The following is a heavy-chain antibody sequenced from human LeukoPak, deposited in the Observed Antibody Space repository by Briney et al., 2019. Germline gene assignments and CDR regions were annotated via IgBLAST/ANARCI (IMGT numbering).Heavy chain of an antibody. CDR1: GYTFTSYA. Sequence: ASVKVSCKASGYTFTSYAMHWVRQAPGQRLEWMGWINAGNGNTKYSQKFQGRVTITADESTSTAYMELSSLRSEDTAVYYCARGRVRMAQYWYFDLWGRGTLVTVSS. J-gene: IGHJ2*01. V-gene: IGHV1-3*01. CDR3: ARGRVRMAQYWYFDL. D-gene: IGHD5-24*01. CDR2: INAGNGNT.